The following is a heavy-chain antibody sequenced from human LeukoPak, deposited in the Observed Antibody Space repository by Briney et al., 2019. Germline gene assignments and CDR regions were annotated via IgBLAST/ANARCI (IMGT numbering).Heavy chain of an antibody. CDR1: GFTFSSYG. CDR2: VRYNGSNK. V-gene: IGHV3-30*02. D-gene: IGHD3-3*01. J-gene: IGHJ4*02. CDR3: AKSHQYYDFWSGPPSYFDY. Sequence: GGSLRLSCAASGFTFSSYGMHWVRQAPGKGLEWVAFVRYNGSNKYYADSVKGRFTISRDNSKNTLYLQMNSLRAEDTAVYYCAKSHQYYDFWSGPPSYFDYWGQGTLVTVSS.